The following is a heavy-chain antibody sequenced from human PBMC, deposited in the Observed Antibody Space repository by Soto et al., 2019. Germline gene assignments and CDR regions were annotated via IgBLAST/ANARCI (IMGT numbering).Heavy chain of an antibody. CDR1: GFTFSSYA. D-gene: IGHD1-1*01. Sequence: GGSLRLSCAASGFTFSSYAMHWVRQAPGKGLEYVSAISSNGGSTYYADSVKGRFTISRDNSKNTLYLQMGSLRAEDMAVYYCARGGRDGYNWNYYFDYWGQGTLVTVSS. J-gene: IGHJ4*02. CDR2: ISSNGGST. CDR3: ARGGRDGYNWNYYFDY. V-gene: IGHV3-64*02.